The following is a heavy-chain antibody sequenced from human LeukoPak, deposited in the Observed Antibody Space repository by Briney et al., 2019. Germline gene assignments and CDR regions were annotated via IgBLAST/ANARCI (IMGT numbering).Heavy chain of an antibody. D-gene: IGHD3-22*01. CDR2: ISYDGSNK. V-gene: IGHV3-30*04. CDR3: ARSYYYDSSGYYPSDY. Sequence: GGSLRLSCAASGFTFSSYAMHWVRQAPGKGLEWVAVISYDGSNKYYADSVKGRFTISRDNSKNTLYLQMNSLRAEDTAVYYCARSYYYDSSGYYPSDYWGQGTLVTVSS. CDR1: GFTFSSYA. J-gene: IGHJ4*02.